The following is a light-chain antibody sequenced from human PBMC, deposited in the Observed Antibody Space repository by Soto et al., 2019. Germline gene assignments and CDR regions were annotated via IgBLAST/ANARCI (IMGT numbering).Light chain of an antibody. CDR2: LAS. V-gene: IGKV1-39*01. Sequence: DIQMTQSPPSLSASVGDRVTISCRASQIISRFLNWYQQKPGKAPKLLICLASSLQSGVPSRFSGSGSGTDFTLTISSLQPEDFATYYCQQSYTVPLTFGQGTKVDIK. CDR1: QIISRF. CDR3: QQSYTVPLT. J-gene: IGKJ1*01.